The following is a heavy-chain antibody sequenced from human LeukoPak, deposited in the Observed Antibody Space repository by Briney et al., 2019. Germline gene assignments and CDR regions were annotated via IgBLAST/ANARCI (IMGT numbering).Heavy chain of an antibody. V-gene: IGHV4-39*07. Sequence: SETLSLTCTVSGGSVSISSYYWGWIRQPPGKGLEWIGSIYYNGGTYYNPSLKSRVTISLDASKNQFSLQLNSVTPEDTAVYYCARGKLLWFGELSVHFDYWGQGTLVTVSS. CDR1: GGSVSISSYY. CDR2: IYYNGGT. CDR3: ARGKLLWFGELSVHFDY. D-gene: IGHD3-10*01. J-gene: IGHJ4*02.